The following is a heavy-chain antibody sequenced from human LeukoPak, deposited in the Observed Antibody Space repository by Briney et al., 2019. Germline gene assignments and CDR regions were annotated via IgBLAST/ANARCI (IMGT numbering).Heavy chain of an antibody. CDR3: ARVCGSEYDTFMSSSWRYYFDY. D-gene: IGHD6-13*01. CDR2: IIPIFGTA. Sequence: ASVKVSCKASGGTFSSYAISWVRQAPGQGLEWMGGIIPIFGTANYAQKLQGRVTMTTDTSTSTAYMELRSLRSDDTAVYYCARVCGSEYDTFMSSSWRYYFDYWGQGTLVTVSS. V-gene: IGHV1-69*05. CDR1: GGTFSSYA. J-gene: IGHJ4*02.